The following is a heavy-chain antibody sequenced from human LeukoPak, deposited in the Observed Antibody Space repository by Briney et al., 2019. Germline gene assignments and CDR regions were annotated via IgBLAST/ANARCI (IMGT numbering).Heavy chain of an antibody. Sequence: GGSLRLSCAASGFIFSSYSINWVRQAPGKGLEWLSYISGSSSAINYADSVKGRFTISRDNAKNSLYLQMNSLRDEDTAVYYCARAAVLDFWGQGTLVTVSS. D-gene: IGHD6-6*01. CDR3: ARAAVLDF. V-gene: IGHV3-48*02. CDR2: ISGSSSAI. J-gene: IGHJ4*02. CDR1: GFIFSSYS.